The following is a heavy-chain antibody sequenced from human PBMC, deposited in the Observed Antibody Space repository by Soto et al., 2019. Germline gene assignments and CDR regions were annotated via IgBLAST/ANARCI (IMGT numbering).Heavy chain of an antibody. CDR2: IRYDGSDE. J-gene: IGHJ4*02. CDR1: ASIFKGHG. Sequence: QVQLVESGGGVVQPGGSLRLSCAASASIFKGHGMHWVRQAPGKGLEWVAIIRYDGSDEHYGDSVKGRFTISRDNSKNMLYLQINSLSSDYTAVYYCARDGVGATTFFGFLDYWGQGTMVTVSS. CDR3: ARDGVGATTFFGFLDY. V-gene: IGHV3-33*08. D-gene: IGHD1-26*01.